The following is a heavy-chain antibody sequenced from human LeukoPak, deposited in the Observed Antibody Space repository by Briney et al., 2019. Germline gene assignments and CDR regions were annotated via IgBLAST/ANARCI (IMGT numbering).Heavy chain of an antibody. Sequence: PSETLSLTCAVYGGSFSGYYWSWIRQPPGKGLEWIGEINHSGSTNYNPSLKSRVTISVDTSKIQFSLKLSSVTAADTAVYYCARLTPVRDDFDIWGQGTMVTVSS. CDR1: GGSFSGYY. D-gene: IGHD3-10*01. J-gene: IGHJ3*02. CDR2: INHSGST. CDR3: ARLTPVRDDFDI. V-gene: IGHV4-34*01.